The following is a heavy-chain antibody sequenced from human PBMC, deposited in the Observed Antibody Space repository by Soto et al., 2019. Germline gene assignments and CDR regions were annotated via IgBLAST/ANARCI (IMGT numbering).Heavy chain of an antibody. J-gene: IGHJ6*02. V-gene: IGHV6-1*01. CDR2: TYYRSKWYN. CDR3: ARGGIAVAGPYYYYGMDV. Sequence: SQTLSLTCAISGDSVSSNSAAWNWIRQSPSRGLEWLGRTYYRSKWYNDYAVSVKSRITINPDTSKNQFSLQLNSVTPEDTAVYYFARGGIAVAGPYYYYGMDVWGQGTTVTVSS. CDR1: GDSVSSNSAA. D-gene: IGHD6-19*01.